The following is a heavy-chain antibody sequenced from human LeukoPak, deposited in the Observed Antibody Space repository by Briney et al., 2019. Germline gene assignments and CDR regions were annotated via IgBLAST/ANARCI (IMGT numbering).Heavy chain of an antibody. CDR3: ARDGGIAAAGTPRYNWFDP. CDR2: INPSGGST. J-gene: IGHJ5*02. V-gene: IGHV1-46*01. CDR1: GYTFTSYY. Sequence: ASVKVSCKASGYTFTSYYMHWVRQAPGQGLEWMGIINPSGGSTSYAQKFQGRVTMTRDTSTSTVYMELSSLRSEDTAVYYCARDGGIAAAGTPRYNWFDPWGQGTLVTVSS. D-gene: IGHD6-13*01.